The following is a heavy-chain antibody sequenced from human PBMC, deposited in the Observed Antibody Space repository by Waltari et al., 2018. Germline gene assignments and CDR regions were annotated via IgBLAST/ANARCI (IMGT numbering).Heavy chain of an antibody. J-gene: IGHJ4*02. CDR3: AKSSQYRPGYFDY. CDR1: GFTFSSYA. CDR2: ISGSGGST. Sequence: EVQLVESGGGLVQPGGSLRLSCAASGFTFSSYAMSWVRQAPGKGLEWVSAISGSGGSTYYADSVKGRFTISSDNSKNTLYVQMNSLRAEDTAVYYCAKSSQYRPGYFDYWGQGTLVTVSS. D-gene: IGHD2-2*01. V-gene: IGHV3-23*04.